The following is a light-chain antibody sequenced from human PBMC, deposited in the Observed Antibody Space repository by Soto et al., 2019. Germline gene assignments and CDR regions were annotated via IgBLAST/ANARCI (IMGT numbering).Light chain of an antibody. Sequence: DIQMNQSPSTLSASVGDRVTITCQASRGISSYLAWYQQKPGKAPKLLVYSASTLQSGVPSRFSGSGSGPDFTLTISSLQPEDSATYFCQQLNSYPQTFGQGTRLEI. J-gene: IGKJ5*01. CDR3: QQLNSYPQT. CDR2: SAS. V-gene: IGKV1-9*01. CDR1: RGISSY.